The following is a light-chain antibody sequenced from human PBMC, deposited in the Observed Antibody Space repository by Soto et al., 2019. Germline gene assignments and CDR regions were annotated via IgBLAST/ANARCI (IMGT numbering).Light chain of an antibody. Sequence: EIVLTQSPGTLSLSRGDRATLSCRASQGVSAYSLAWYQQKPGQAPRLLIYGASIRATGISDRFSGSGSGTDFTLTISRLEPEDFAMYYCHQYASSPRTFGQGTKVDI. CDR2: GAS. J-gene: IGKJ1*01. CDR3: HQYASSPRT. CDR1: QGVSAYS. V-gene: IGKV3-20*01.